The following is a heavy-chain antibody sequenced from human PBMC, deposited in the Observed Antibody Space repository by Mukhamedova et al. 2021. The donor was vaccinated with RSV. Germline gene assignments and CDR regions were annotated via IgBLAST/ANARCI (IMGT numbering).Heavy chain of an antibody. J-gene: IGHJ6*03. CDR3: AKNPIPILVVPAAFYYYMDV. V-gene: IGHV3-23*01. Sequence: AEYMGGRFTISRDNSKNTLYLQMNNLRAEDTAVYYCAKNPIPILVVPAAFYYYMDVWGKGTTVTVSS. D-gene: IGHD2-2*01.